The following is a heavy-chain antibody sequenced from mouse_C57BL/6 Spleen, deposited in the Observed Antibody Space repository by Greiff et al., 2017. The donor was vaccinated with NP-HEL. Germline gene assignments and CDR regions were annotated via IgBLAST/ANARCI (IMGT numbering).Heavy chain of an antibody. D-gene: IGHD1-1*01. CDR1: GFSLTSYG. CDR2: IWSGGST. J-gene: IGHJ1*03. CDR3: ATSFITTVAWYFDV. V-gene: IGHV2-2*01. Sequence: VKLMESGPGLVQPSQSLSITCTVSGFSLTSYGVHWVRQSPGKGLEWLGVIWSGGSTDYNAAFISRLSISKDNSKSQVFFKRNSLQADDTAIYYCATSFITTVAWYFDVWGTGTTVTVSS.